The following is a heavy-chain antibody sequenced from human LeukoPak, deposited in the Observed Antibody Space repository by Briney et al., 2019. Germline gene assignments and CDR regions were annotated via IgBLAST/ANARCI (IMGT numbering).Heavy chain of an antibody. D-gene: IGHD2-2*01. Sequence: GASVKVSCKASGYTFTGYYMHWVQQARGQGLEWMGWINPNSGGTNYAQKFQGRVTMTRDTSISTAYMELSRLRSDDTAVYYCARDWYCSSTSCYSDQDYWGQGTLVTASS. J-gene: IGHJ4*02. V-gene: IGHV1-2*02. CDR2: INPNSGGT. CDR1: GYTFTGYY. CDR3: ARDWYCSSTSCYSDQDY.